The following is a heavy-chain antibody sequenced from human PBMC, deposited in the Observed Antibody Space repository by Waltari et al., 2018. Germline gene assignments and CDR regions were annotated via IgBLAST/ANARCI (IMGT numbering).Heavy chain of an antibody. D-gene: IGHD4-17*01. Sequence: VQLVQSGAEVKKPGSSVRVSCKTSGDVFENYAISWVPQAPGKGLEWMGGIIPRFKNPNYAQRFEGTVTITADESTSTGYMELTGLTSEDTAIYYCARGSKFGDYGDLDYWGQGTLVTVS. CDR3: ARGSKFGDYGDLDY. J-gene: IGHJ4*02. CDR1: GDVFENYA. V-gene: IGHV1-69*01. CDR2: IIPRFKNP.